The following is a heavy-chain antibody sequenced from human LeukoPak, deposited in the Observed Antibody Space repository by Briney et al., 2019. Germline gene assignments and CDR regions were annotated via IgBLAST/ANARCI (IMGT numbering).Heavy chain of an antibody. D-gene: IGHD3-22*01. CDR1: GYSISSGYY. CDR2: IYNSGST. Sequence: SETLSLTCAVSGYSISSGYYWGWIRQPPGKGLEWIGSIYNSGSTYYNPSLKSRVTISVDTSKNQFSLKLSSVTAADTAVYYCARSSSYYYDSSGYNFDIWGQGTMVTVSS. V-gene: IGHV4-38-2*01. CDR3: ARSSSYYYDSSGYNFDI. J-gene: IGHJ3*02.